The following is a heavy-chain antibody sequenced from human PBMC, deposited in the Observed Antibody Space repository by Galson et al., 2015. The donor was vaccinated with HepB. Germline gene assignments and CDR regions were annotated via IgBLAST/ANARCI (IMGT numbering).Heavy chain of an antibody. V-gene: IGHV3-23*01. Sequence: SLRLSCAASGFTFNNYAMSWVRQAPGKGLEWVSGISGSAATTYYADSVKGRFTISRDNSKNTLYLQMNSLRAEDTAVYYCAKGPPYCGGDCYSNYWGQGTLVTVSS. CDR2: ISGSAATT. CDR1: GFTFNNYA. D-gene: IGHD2-21*02. CDR3: AKGPPYCGGDCYSNY. J-gene: IGHJ4*02.